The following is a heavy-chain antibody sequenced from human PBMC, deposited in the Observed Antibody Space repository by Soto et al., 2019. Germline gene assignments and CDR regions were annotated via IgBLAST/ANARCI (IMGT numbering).Heavy chain of an antibody. Sequence: GASVKVSFKASGGTFSSYAISWVRQAPGQGLEWMGGIIPIFGTANYAQKFQGRVTITADESTSTAYMELSSLRSEDTAVYYCARGPSIVVVPAAIWYWFDPWGQGTLVTVSS. CDR3: ARGPSIVVVPAAIWYWFDP. D-gene: IGHD2-2*01. CDR2: IIPIFGTA. CDR1: GGTFSSYA. J-gene: IGHJ5*02. V-gene: IGHV1-69*13.